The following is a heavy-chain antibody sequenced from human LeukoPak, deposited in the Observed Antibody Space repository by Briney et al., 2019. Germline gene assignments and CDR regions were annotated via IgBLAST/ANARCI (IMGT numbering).Heavy chain of an antibody. Sequence: GGALRLSCAASGFTFSSYGMHWVRQAPGEGLEWVAYIQNDGSNEQYADSVQGLFSISRGSSKNILYLQMNSPRAEDTAVYYCAKDRCCNCIGRYYYYMDVWGKGTTVTISS. CDR1: GFTFSSYG. J-gene: IGHJ6*03. D-gene: IGHD2/OR15-2a*01. V-gene: IGHV3-30*02. CDR2: IQNDGSNE. CDR3: AKDRCCNCIGRYYYYMDV.